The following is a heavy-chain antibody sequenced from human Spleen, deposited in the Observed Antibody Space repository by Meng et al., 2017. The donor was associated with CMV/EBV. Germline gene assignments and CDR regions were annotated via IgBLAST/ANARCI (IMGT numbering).Heavy chain of an antibody. D-gene: IGHD6-19*01. J-gene: IGHJ4*02. CDR3: ARGGVAGLDY. CDR2: INHSGST. CDR1: GGSFSGYY. Sequence: QVHRQQWGAGLLKPSETLSLTCAVYGGSFSGYYWSWIRQPPGKGLEWIGEINHSGSTNYNPSLKSRVTISVDTSKNQFSLKLSSVTAADTAVYYCARGGVAGLDYWGQGTLVTVSS. V-gene: IGHV4-34*01.